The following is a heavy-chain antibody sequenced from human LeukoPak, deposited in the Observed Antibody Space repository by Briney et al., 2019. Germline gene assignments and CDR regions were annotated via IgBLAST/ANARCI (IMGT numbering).Heavy chain of an antibody. CDR2: ISGSGGST. J-gene: IGHJ5*02. CDR1: GFTFSSYA. D-gene: IGHD3-9*01. Sequence: GGSLRLSCAASGFTFSSYAMSWVRQAPGKGLESVSAISGSGGSTYYADSVKGRFTISRDNSKNTLYPQMNSLRAEDTAVYYCAKDMYYDILTGYYMGYNWFDPWGQGTLVTVSS. V-gene: IGHV3-23*01. CDR3: AKDMYYDILTGYYMGYNWFDP.